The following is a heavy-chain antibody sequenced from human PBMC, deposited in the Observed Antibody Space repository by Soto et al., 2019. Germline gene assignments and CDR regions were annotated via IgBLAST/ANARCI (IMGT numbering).Heavy chain of an antibody. V-gene: IGHV3-30-3*01. D-gene: IGHD2-8*02. CDR1: GFTFSNYA. CDR2: ISNDGSNK. Sequence: GGSLRLSCASSGFTFSNYAMHLVRQAPGEGLEWVAVISNDGSNKNFADSVKGRFTVSRDNSKNTLDLQMSSLRPEDTAVYYCAREYSLAVLAPGYWGQGTLVTVSS. J-gene: IGHJ4*02. CDR3: AREYSLAVLAPGY.